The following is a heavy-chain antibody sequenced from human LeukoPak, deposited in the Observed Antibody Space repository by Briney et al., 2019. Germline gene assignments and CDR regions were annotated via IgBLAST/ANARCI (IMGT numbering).Heavy chain of an antibody. CDR3: ARGFETNYRYTLYY. CDR2: MYKSGST. Sequence: SETLSLTCTVSGGSISSYYWSWIRQPPEKGLEWIGYMYKSGSTDYNPSLKSRVTISVDTSKNQFSLKVSSVAAADTAVYYCARGFETNYRYTLYYWGQGTLVTVSS. CDR1: GGSISSYY. D-gene: IGHD3-16*02. V-gene: IGHV4-59*01. J-gene: IGHJ4*02.